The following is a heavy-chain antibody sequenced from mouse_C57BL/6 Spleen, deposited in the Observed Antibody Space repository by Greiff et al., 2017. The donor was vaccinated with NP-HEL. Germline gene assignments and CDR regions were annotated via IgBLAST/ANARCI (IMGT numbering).Heavy chain of an antibody. D-gene: IGHD1-1*01. V-gene: IGHV7-3*01. CDR3: ARSGYYGSSYSFAY. CDR1: GFTFTDYY. CDR2: IRNKANGYTT. Sequence: EVKVVESGGGLVQPGGSLSLSCAASGFTFTDYYMSWVRQPPGKALEWLGFIRNKANGYTTEYSASVKGRFTISRDNSQSILYLQMNALRAEDSATYYCARSGYYGSSYSFAYWGQGTLVTVSA. J-gene: IGHJ3*01.